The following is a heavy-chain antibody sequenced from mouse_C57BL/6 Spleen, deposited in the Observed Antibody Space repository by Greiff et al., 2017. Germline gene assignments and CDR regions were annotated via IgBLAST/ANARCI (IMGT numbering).Heavy chain of an antibody. CDR2: IHPSDSAT. D-gene: IGHD2-3*01. V-gene: IGHV1-74*01. J-gene: IGHJ1*03. CDR1: GYTFTSYW. Sequence: QVQLKQPGAELVKPGASVKVSCKASGYTFTSYWMHWVKQRPGQGLEWIGRIHPSDSATNYNQKFKGKATLTVDKSSSTAYMQLSSLTSEDSAVYYCAIQLGYDYGYFDVWGTGTTVTVSS. CDR3: AIQLGYDYGYFDV.